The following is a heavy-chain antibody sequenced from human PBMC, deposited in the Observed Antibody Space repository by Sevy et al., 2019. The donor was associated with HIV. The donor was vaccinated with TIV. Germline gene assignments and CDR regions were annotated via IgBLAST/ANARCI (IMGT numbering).Heavy chain of an antibody. J-gene: IGHJ3*02. V-gene: IGHV3-21*01. CDR1: GFSFSTYN. D-gene: IGHD6-13*01. CDR3: ARSWEQQLHDAFDI. CDR2: ITFSSNYI. Sequence: VGSLRLSCAASGFSFSTYNMNWVRQAPGKGLEWVSSITFSSNYIYYADSVKGRITISRDNAKNSLYLQMNSLRAEDTAVYYCARSWEQQLHDAFDIWGQGTMVTVSS.